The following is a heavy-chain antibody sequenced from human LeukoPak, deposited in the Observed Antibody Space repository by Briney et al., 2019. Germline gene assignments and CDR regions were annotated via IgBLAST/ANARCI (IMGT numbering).Heavy chain of an antibody. CDR1: GFTFSSYW. D-gene: IGHD6-13*01. V-gene: IGHV3-74*01. Sequence: PGGSLRLSCAASGFTFSSYWMHWVRQAPGKGLVWVSRINSDGSSTSYADSVKGRFTISRDNAKNTLYLQMNSLRAEDTAVYYCARVFPFSWYFAFDIWGQGTMVTVSS. CDR2: INSDGSST. CDR3: ARVFPFSWYFAFDI. J-gene: IGHJ3*02.